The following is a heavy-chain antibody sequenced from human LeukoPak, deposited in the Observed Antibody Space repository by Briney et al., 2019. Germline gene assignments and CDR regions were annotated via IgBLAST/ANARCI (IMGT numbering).Heavy chain of an antibody. CDR2: ISGSGGTI. D-gene: IGHD5-18*01. Sequence: GGSLRLSCAGSGFTLSDYYMTWIRQAPGKGLECLSYISGSGGTIYHADSVKGRFTTSGDNAKNSLYLQMDSLRAEDTAIYYCARDWRNKGMDVWGQGTLVTVSS. J-gene: IGHJ4*02. CDR1: GFTLSDYY. CDR3: ARDWRNKGMDV. V-gene: IGHV3-11*01.